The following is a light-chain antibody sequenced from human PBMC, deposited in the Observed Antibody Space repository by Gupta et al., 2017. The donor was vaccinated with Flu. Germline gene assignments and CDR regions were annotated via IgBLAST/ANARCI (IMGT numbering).Light chain of an antibody. Sequence: PASLSASVGDRVTISCRASQDIGSSLASYQQRAGRPPKLLLYAASSVQSAVPSPFSDSGFGTAFTLTIINLLPEDVGTYYCRKENSAPQTFGAGTKVEIK. CDR1: QDIGSS. CDR3: RKENSAPQT. J-gene: IGKJ4*01. V-gene: IGKV1-27*01. CDR2: AAS.